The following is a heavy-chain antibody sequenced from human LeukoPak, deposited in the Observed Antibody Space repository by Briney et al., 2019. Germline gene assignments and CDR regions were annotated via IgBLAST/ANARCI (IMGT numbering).Heavy chain of an antibody. D-gene: IGHD2-2*01. Sequence: GESLKISCKASGYSFTTYWISWWRQMPGKGLEWRGRIDPSDSYTNYSPSFQGQVTISADKSISNAHLRWSSLKAYDTTMYYCARSFYCSSTSYRVPSGMDVWGQGTTVTVSS. CDR2: IDPSDSYT. J-gene: IGHJ6*02. CDR3: ARSFYCSSTSYRVPSGMDV. V-gene: IGHV5-10-1*04. CDR1: GYSFTTYW.